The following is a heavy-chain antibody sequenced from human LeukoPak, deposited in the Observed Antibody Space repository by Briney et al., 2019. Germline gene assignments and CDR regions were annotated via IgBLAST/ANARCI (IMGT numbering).Heavy chain of an antibody. Sequence: PGGSLRLSCAASGFTFSNYGMNWVRQAPGKGLGWVSRISGTGGTTFYADSVKGRFTISRDNSKNTLYLQMNSLRAEDTAVYYCATLVATTQFDYWGQGTLVTVSS. V-gene: IGHV3-23*01. CDR3: ATLVATTQFDY. CDR1: GFTFSNYG. D-gene: IGHD5-12*01. J-gene: IGHJ4*02. CDR2: ISGTGGTT.